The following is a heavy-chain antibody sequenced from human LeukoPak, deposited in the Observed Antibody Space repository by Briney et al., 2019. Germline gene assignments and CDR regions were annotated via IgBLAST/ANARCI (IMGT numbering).Heavy chain of an antibody. Sequence: AALKVSFQASWYTFTSHYIHWGRRGPGRGREWGGDINPSGGSPSYAQKFQGRVTMTRDTSTSTVYMELSSLRSEDTAVYYCARDNPRYCSGGSCYYQEAPLDYWGQGTLVTGPS. CDR2: INPSGGSP. V-gene: IGHV1-46*01. D-gene: IGHD2-15*01. J-gene: IGHJ4*02. CDR1: WYTFTSHY. CDR3: ARDNPRYCSGGSCYYQEAPLDY.